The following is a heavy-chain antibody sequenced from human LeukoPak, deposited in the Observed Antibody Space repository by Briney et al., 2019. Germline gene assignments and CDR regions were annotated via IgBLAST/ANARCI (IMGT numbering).Heavy chain of an antibody. J-gene: IGHJ5*02. V-gene: IGHV5-51*01. CDR2: IYPADSDI. CDR1: GYSINNYW. CDR3: ARQEYCSGGSCYTWFDP. Sequence: GESLKISCKGSGYSINNYWIGWVRQMPGKGLEWTGIIYPADSDIRYSPSFQGQVTISADKSISTAYLQWSSLKASDTAMYYCARQEYCSGGSCYTWFDPWGRGTLVTVSS. D-gene: IGHD2-15*01.